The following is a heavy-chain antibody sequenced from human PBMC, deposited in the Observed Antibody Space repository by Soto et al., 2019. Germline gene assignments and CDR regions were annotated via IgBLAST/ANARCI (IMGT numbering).Heavy chain of an antibody. CDR1: GFTFSSYA. D-gene: IGHD1-1*01. J-gene: IGHJ5*02. CDR2: ISGSGGST. V-gene: IGHV3-23*01. Sequence: EVQLLESGGGLVQPGGSLRLSCAASGFTFSSYAMNWVRQAPGKGLEWVSAISGSGGSTYYADSVKGRFTISMDNSKNTLYLQMNSLRAEDTAVYYCAKDRWNDPVSWFDPWGQGTLVTVSS. CDR3: AKDRWNDPVSWFDP.